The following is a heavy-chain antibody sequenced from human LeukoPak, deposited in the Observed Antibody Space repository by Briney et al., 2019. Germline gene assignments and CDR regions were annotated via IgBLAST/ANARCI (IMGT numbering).Heavy chain of an antibody. V-gene: IGHV4-59*01. CDR3: ARQGYSSGFYYFDY. CDR2: IYYSGST. CDR1: GGSISSYY. D-gene: IGHD6-19*01. J-gene: IGHJ4*02. Sequence: SETLSLTCTVSGGSISSYYWSWIRQPPGKGLEWIGYIYYSGSTNYNPSLKSRVTISVDASQNQFSLKLSSVTAADTAVYYCARQGYSSGFYYFDYWDQGTLVTVSS.